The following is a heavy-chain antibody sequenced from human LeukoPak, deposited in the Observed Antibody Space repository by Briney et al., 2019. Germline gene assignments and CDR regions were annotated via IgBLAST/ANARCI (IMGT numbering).Heavy chain of an antibody. CDR1: GFTFSSYS. Sequence: GGSLRLSCAASGFTFSSYSMNWVRQAPGKGLEWVSSISSSNSYIYYADSVKGRFTISRDNAKDSLYLQMNSLRAEDTAVYYCARDVPCSSTSCYHDYWGQGTLVTVSS. CDR2: ISSSNSYI. V-gene: IGHV3-21*01. D-gene: IGHD2-2*01. CDR3: ARDVPCSSTSCYHDY. J-gene: IGHJ4*02.